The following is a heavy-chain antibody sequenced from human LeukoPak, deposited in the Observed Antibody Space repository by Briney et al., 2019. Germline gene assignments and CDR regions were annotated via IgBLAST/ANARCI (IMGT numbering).Heavy chain of an antibody. J-gene: IGHJ4*02. V-gene: IGHV4-59*01. CDR2: IYFSGST. CDR1: GGSISSYY. D-gene: IGHD4-23*01. Sequence: PSETLSLTCTVSGGSISSYYWNWIRQPPGKGLEWIGYIYFSGSTNYDPSLKSRVAISVDTSKNQFSLKLSSVTAADTAVYYCARGSTVVSPEYDYWGQGTLVTVSS. CDR3: ARGSTVVSPEYDY.